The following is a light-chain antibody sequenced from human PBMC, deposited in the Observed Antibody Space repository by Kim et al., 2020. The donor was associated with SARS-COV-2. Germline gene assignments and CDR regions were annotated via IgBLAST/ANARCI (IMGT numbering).Light chain of an antibody. CDR2: AAS. Sequence: DIQMTQSPSSLSASVGDRVSITCRASQDISNYLAWIQQKPGKAPKSLIYAASNLQSGVPSNFSGSGSGTDFTLTISSLQPEDFATYYCQQYHAYPLTFGGGTKVDIK. V-gene: IGKV1-16*02. CDR3: QQYHAYPLT. J-gene: IGKJ4*01. CDR1: QDISNY.